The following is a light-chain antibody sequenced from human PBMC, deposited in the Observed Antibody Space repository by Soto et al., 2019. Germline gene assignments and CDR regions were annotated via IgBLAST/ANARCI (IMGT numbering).Light chain of an antibody. J-gene: IGKJ4*01. CDR2: DAS. Sequence: DLQMTQSPSSLSASVGDRVTITCQASQDISNYLNWYQQKPGKAPKLLIYDASNLETGVPSRFSGSGSGTDFTFTISSLQPEDIATYYCQIFGGGTKVEIK. V-gene: IGKV1-33*01. CDR3: QI. CDR1: QDISNY.